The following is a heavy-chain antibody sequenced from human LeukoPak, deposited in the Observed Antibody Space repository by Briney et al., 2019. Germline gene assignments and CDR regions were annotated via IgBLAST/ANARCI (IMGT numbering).Heavy chain of an antibody. J-gene: IGHJ4*02. D-gene: IGHD5-18*01. Sequence: GGSLRLSCAASGFTFSSYAMSWVRQAPGKGLEWVSGISGSGDNTYYADSVKGRFNISRDSSKNTLYLQMSSLRVEDTAVYYCVKNNLIGYKFGYDDYWGQGTPVTVSS. V-gene: IGHV3-23*01. CDR1: GFTFSSYA. CDR3: VKNNLIGYKFGYDDY. CDR2: ISGSGDNT.